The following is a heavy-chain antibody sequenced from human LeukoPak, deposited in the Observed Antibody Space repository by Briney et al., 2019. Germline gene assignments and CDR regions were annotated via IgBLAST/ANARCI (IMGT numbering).Heavy chain of an antibody. CDR1: GGSVSSGTYY. D-gene: IGHD2-15*01. Sequence: PSETLSLTCTVSGGSVSSGTYYWSWIRQPPGKELEWIGYIYYSGSTNYNPSLKSRLTISVDTSNNQFSLKLSSVTAADTAVYYCASTSGYCSGGNCYSAFDYWGQGTLVTVSS. CDR2: IYYSGST. V-gene: IGHV4-61*01. CDR3: ASTSGYCSGGNCYSAFDY. J-gene: IGHJ4*02.